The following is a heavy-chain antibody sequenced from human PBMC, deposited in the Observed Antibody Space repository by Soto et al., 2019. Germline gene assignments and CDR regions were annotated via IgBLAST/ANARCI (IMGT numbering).Heavy chain of an antibody. V-gene: IGHV1-69*01. CDR1: GGIFTNNA. J-gene: IGHJ6*02. CDR3: ATGGHNDGYNFYHGMDV. Sequence: QVQVVQSGAEVKKPGSSVKVSCKVSGGIFTNNAISWVRQAPGQGLEWLGGVIPLFDTAYYAQIFRGRLRISXDXAXTXXYMELSGLTSADTAVYFCATGGHNDGYNFYHGMDVWGQGTTVTVS. CDR2: VIPLFDTA. D-gene: IGHD5-18*01.